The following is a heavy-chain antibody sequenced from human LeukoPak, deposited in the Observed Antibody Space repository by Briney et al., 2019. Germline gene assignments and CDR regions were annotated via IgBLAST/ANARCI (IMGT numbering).Heavy chain of an antibody. V-gene: IGHV3-21*01. J-gene: IGHJ5*02. D-gene: IGHD3-10*01. CDR3: ARNRYYYGSRNYGVPTWFDP. Sequence: PGGSLRLSCAASGFTFSSYSMNWVRQAPGKGLEWVSCISSSSSYIYYADSVKGRFTISRDNAKNSLYLQMNSLRAEDTAVYYCARNRYYYGSRNYGVPTWFDPWGQGTLVTVSS. CDR2: ISSSSSYI. CDR1: GFTFSSYS.